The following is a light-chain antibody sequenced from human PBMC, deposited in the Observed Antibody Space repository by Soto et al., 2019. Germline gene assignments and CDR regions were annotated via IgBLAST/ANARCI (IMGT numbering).Light chain of an antibody. CDR3: QQSYSTTGT. CDR1: QTITRY. CDR2: AAS. V-gene: IGKV1-39*01. Sequence: EIQMTQSPSSLCASVGDRVTITCRASQTITRYLNWYQQKPGKAPKLLIYAASSLQSGVPSRFSGSVSGTDFTITISSLKKEDVSTYYCQQSYSTTGTFGQGTKVDIK. J-gene: IGKJ1*01.